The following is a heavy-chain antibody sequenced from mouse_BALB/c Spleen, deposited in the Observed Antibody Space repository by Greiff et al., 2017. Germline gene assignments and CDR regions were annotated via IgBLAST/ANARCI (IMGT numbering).Heavy chain of an antibody. V-gene: IGHV1S126*01. CDR2: IDPSDSET. CDR1: GYSFTSYW. D-gene: IGHD1-1*01. J-gene: IGHJ2*01. Sequence: VKLMESGPQLVRPGASVKISCKASGYSFTSYWMHWVKQRPGQGLEWIGMIDPSDSETRLNQKFKDKATWTVDKSSSTAYMQLSSPTSEDSAVYYCARSSSPYYFDYWGQGTTLTVSS. CDR3: ARSSSPYYFDY.